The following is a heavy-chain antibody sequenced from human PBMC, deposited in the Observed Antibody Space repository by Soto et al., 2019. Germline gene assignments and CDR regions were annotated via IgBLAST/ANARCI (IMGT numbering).Heavy chain of an antibody. V-gene: IGHV3-23*01. J-gene: IGHJ4*02. CDR1: GFTFSSYA. Sequence: PGVSLRLSCAASGFTFSSYAMSWVRQAPGKGLEWVSAISGSGGSTYYADSVKGRFTISRDNSKNTLYLQMNSLRAEDTAVYYCAKDQAAAGSPSFDYWGQGTLVTVSS. CDR2: ISGSGGST. CDR3: AKDQAAAGSPSFDY. D-gene: IGHD6-13*01.